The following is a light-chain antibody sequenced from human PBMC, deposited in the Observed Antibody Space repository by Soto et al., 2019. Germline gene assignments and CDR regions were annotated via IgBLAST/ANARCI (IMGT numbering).Light chain of an antibody. Sequence: EIVLTQSPGTLSLSPGERVTLSCRASESVSSGYVGWYQQKPGQAPRLVIFGAIGRATGIPDRFRGSGSGTDFTLTISSLEPEDFEVYYCQQYGSSPPSFGQGTKLEIK. J-gene: IGKJ2*01. CDR3: QQYGSSPPS. CDR2: GAI. V-gene: IGKV3-20*01. CDR1: ESVSSGY.